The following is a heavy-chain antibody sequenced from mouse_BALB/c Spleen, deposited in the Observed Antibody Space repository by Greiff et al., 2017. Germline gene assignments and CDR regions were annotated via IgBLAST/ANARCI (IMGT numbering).Heavy chain of an antibody. V-gene: IGHV1-69*01. CDR2: IDTSDSYT. J-gene: IGHJ3*01. CDR1: GYTFTDYW. Sequence: QVHVKQPGAELVMPGASVKMSCKASGYTFTDYWMHWVKQRPGQGLEWIGAIDTSDSYTSYNQKFKGKATLTVDESSSTAYMQLSSLTSEDSAVYYCARLGNWDVDWFAYWGQGTLVTVSA. D-gene: IGHD4-1*01. CDR3: ARLGNWDVDWFAY.